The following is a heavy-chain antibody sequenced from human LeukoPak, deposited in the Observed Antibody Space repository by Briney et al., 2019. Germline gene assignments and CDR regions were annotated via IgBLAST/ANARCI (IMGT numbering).Heavy chain of an antibody. V-gene: IGHV1-2*02. CDR3: ARGPGGKPSLYYYYYMDV. CDR1: GYTFTGYY. D-gene: IGHD4-23*01. CDR2: INPNSGGT. J-gene: IGHJ6*03. Sequence: ASVKVSCKASGYTFTGYYMHWVRQAPGQGLEWMGWINPNSGGTNYAQKFQGRVTMTRDTSISTAYMELSRLRSDDTAVYYCARGPGGKPSLYYYYYMDVWGRGTTVTVSS.